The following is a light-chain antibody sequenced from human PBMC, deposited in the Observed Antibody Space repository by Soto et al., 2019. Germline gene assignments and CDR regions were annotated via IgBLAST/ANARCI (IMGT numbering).Light chain of an antibody. CDR3: QSYDSGLGGYVI. Sequence: QSVLTQPPSVSGAPGQRVTISCTGSSSSAGSVYNVHWYQQRPGTAPKLLIYDNTDRPSGVPDRFSGSKSGTSASLAITGLQAEDDADYYCQSYDSGLGGYVIFGGGTKLTVL. CDR2: DNT. J-gene: IGLJ2*01. CDR1: SSSAGSVYN. V-gene: IGLV1-40*01.